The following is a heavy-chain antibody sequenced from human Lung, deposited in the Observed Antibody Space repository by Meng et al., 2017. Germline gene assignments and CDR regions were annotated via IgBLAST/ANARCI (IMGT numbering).Heavy chain of an antibody. CDR3: ARERHSTIIRGVIDF. J-gene: IGHJ4*02. CDR1: GGSISGSY. D-gene: IGHD3-10*01. V-gene: IGHV4-34*01. CDR2: INHGGST. Sequence: QGQRPQWGAGLLRPSENLALTCAVYGGSISGSYWSWIRQSPAKGLEWIGKINHGGSTNYNPFLESRVTISVDTPKNQFSLRLTSMTVADTAVYYCARERHSTIIRGVIDFWGQGALVTVSS.